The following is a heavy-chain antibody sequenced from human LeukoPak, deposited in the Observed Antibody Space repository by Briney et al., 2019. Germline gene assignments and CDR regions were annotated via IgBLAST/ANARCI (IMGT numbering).Heavy chain of an antibody. Sequence: SETLSLTCAAYGGSFSGYYWSWIRQPPGKGLEWIGEINHSGSTNYNPSLKSRVTISVDTSKNQFSLKLSSVTAADTAVYYCARAPYDYVWGSYRRTYDYWGQGTLVTVSS. D-gene: IGHD3-16*02. V-gene: IGHV4-34*01. J-gene: IGHJ4*02. CDR2: INHSGST. CDR1: GGSFSGYY. CDR3: ARAPYDYVWGSYRRTYDY.